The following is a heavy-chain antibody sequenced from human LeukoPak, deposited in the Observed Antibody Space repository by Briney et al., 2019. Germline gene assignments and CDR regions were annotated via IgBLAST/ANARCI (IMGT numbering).Heavy chain of an antibody. CDR2: ISGNGGSK. CDR3: AKGHIAAAGRYYYYYMDV. J-gene: IGHJ6*03. CDR1: GFTFDDYA. Sequence: GGSLRLSCAASGFTFDDYAMHWVRQAPGKGLEWVSFISGNGGSKYYADSVKGRFTISRDNSKNSLYLQMNSLRTEDTALYYCAKGHIAAAGRYYYYYMDVWGKGTTVTVSS. V-gene: IGHV3-43*02. D-gene: IGHD6-13*01.